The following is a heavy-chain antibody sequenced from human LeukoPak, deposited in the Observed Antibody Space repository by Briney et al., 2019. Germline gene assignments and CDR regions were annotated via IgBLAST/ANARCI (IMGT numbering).Heavy chain of an antibody. J-gene: IGHJ4*02. V-gene: IGHV4-39*02. CDR3: ATEDVVVPPAAQRPLDY. CDR1: GGSIRNRNFF. Sequence: SETLSLTCTVSGGSIRNRNFFWGWIRQPPGRGREGVGSIYYRGSTYDNASLKSRLSISVDTSKNQLSLKVTSVTAAATAVYYCATEDVVVPPAAQRPLDYWGQGPLVTVSS. CDR2: IYYRGST. D-gene: IGHD2-2*01.